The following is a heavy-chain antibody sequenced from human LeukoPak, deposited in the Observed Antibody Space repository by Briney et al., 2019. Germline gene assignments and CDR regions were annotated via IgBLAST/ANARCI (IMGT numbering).Heavy chain of an antibody. D-gene: IGHD6-19*01. CDR2: IRSSSSYI. J-gene: IGHJ4*02. V-gene: IGHV3-21*01. CDR1: GFTVSSNY. Sequence: GGSLRLSCAASGFTVSSNYMSWVRQAPGKGLEWVSFIRSSSSYIYYADSVKGRFTISRDNAKNSLYLQMNSLRAEDTAVYYCARPGIAVAGEFFDYWGQGTLVTVSS. CDR3: ARPGIAVAGEFFDY.